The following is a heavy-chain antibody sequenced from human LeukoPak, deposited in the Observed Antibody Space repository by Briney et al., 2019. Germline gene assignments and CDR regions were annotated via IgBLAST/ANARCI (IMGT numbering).Heavy chain of an antibody. CDR2: IYPNSGGT. V-gene: IGHV1-2*02. Sequence: ASVKVSFKSTGYTFSGHYIHWVRQAPGQGREWMGWIYPNSGGTSYAQEFQDRVTISRDTSVQTAYMELRRLRSDDTAVYYCARVVGYGDYPFDYWGQGTLVTVSS. J-gene: IGHJ4*02. CDR1: GYTFSGHY. D-gene: IGHD4-17*01. CDR3: ARVVGYGDYPFDY.